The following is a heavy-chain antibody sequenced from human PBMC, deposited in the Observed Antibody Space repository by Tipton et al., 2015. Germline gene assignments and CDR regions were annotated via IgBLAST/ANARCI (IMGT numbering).Heavy chain of an antibody. Sequence: TLSLTCTVSGGSIRSYYWSWIRQPPGKGLEWIGYIYYSGGTNYNPSLKSRVTMSRDASKNQFSLKLTSVTAADTAVYYCACQDYDSLTRDYQTVDYRGQGALVTVSS. J-gene: IGHJ4*02. CDR3: ACQDYDSLTRDYQTVDY. CDR1: GGSIRSYY. D-gene: IGHD3-9*01. CDR2: IYYSGGT. V-gene: IGHV4-59*08.